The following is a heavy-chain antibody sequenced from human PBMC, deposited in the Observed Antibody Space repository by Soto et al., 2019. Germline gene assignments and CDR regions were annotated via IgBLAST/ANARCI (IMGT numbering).Heavy chain of an antibody. CDR1: GFTFSSYG. D-gene: IGHD3-16*01. V-gene: IGHV3-30*18. Sequence: QVQLVESGGGVVQPGRSLRLSCAASGFTFSSYGMHWVRQAPGKGLEWVAVISYDGSNKYYADSVKGRFTISRDNSKNTLYLQMNSLRAEDTAVYYCAKDRGGSYFDYWGQGILVTVSS. J-gene: IGHJ4*02. CDR3: AKDRGGSYFDY. CDR2: ISYDGSNK.